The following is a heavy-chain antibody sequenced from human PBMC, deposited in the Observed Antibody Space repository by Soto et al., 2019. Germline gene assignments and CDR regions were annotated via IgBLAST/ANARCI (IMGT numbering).Heavy chain of an antibody. V-gene: IGHV4-34*01. CDR2: INHSGST. CDR1: GGSFSGYY. D-gene: IGHD2-15*01. J-gene: IGHJ6*03. CDR3: ARGRMRGYYYYYYMDV. Sequence: SETLSLTCAVYGGSFSGYYWSWIRQPPGKGLEWIGEINHSGSTNYNPSLKSRVTISVDTSKNQFSLKLSSVTAADTAVYYCARGRMRGYYYYYYMDVWGKGTTVTGLL.